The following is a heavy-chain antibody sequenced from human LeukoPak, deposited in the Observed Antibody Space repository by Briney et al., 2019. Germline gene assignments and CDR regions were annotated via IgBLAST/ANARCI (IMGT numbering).Heavy chain of an antibody. D-gene: IGHD2-21*02. CDR1: GFTFGDYG. J-gene: IGHJ4*02. CDR2: IRSKKVFGGAI. Sequence: GGSLRLSCTAFGFTFGDYGLSWFRQAPGKGLEWIGFIRSKKVFGGAIEYAASVKGRFTSSRDDSKSIAYLQMNDLRTDDTAVYYCTRDWWRLGFDYWGQGTLVTVSS. CDR3: TRDWWRLGFDY. V-gene: IGHV3-49*03.